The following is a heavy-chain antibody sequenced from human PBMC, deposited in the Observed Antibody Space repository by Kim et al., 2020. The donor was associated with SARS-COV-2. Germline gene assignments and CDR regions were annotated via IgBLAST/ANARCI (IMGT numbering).Heavy chain of an antibody. J-gene: IGHJ4*02. D-gene: IGHD3-3*01. CDR2: GGT. V-gene: IGHV1-2*02. Sequence: GGTYYAQKFQGRVTMTRDTTITTAYMELSGLRSDDSAVYYCARGRFHDSWGQGTLVTVSS. CDR3: ARGRFHDS.